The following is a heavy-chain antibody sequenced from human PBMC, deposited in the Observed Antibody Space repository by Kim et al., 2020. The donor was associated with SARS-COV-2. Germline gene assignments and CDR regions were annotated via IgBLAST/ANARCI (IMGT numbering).Heavy chain of an antibody. D-gene: IGHD6-13*01. CDR2: IYPGDSDT. Sequence: GESLKISCKGSGYSFTSYWIGWVRQMPGKGLEWMGIIYPGDSDTRYSPSFQGQVTISADKSISTAYLQWSSLKASDTAMYYCARDGGAAAGTALYYYYYGMDVWGQGTTVTVSS. CDR1: GYSFTSYW. J-gene: IGHJ6*02. CDR3: ARDGGAAAGTALYYYYYGMDV. V-gene: IGHV5-51*01.